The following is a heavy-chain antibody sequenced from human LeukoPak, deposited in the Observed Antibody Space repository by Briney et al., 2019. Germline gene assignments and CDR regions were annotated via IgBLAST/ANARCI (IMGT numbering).Heavy chain of an antibody. D-gene: IGHD3-9*01. Sequence: PSETLSLSCAVYGGSFSGYYWSWIRQHPGKGLEWIGYIYYSGSTNYNPSLKSRVTISVDTSKNQFSLKLSSVTAADTAVYYCARDLGYDILTGYPTGWFDPWGQGTLVTVSS. CDR2: IYYSGST. CDR1: GGSFSGYY. V-gene: IGHV4-59*01. J-gene: IGHJ5*02. CDR3: ARDLGYDILTGYPTGWFDP.